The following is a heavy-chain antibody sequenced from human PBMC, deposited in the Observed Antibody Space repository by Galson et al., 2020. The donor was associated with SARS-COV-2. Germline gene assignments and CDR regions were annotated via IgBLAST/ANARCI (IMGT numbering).Heavy chain of an antibody. Sequence: GGSLRLPCAASGFTFSSYSMNWVRQAPGKGLEWVSYISSSSSTIYYADSVKGRFTISRDNAKNSLYLQMNSLRAEDTAVYYCARAPDYYYYYMDVWGKGTTVTISS. CDR3: ARAPDYYYYYMDV. V-gene: IGHV3-48*01. CDR1: GFTFSSYS. J-gene: IGHJ6*03. CDR2: ISSSSSTI.